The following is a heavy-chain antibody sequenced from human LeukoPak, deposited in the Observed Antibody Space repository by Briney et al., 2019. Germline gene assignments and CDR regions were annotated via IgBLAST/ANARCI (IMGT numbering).Heavy chain of an antibody. D-gene: IGHD6-13*01. J-gene: IGHJ4*02. Sequence: RTGGSLRLSCAASGFTFSSYAMSWVRQAPGKGLEWVSAISGSGGSTYYADSVKGRFTISRDNSNNTLYLQMNSLRAEDTAVYYCAKVSSSWYQSSHFDYWGQGTLVTVSS. CDR1: GFTFSSYA. CDR2: ISGSGGST. V-gene: IGHV3-23*01. CDR3: AKVSSSWYQSSHFDY.